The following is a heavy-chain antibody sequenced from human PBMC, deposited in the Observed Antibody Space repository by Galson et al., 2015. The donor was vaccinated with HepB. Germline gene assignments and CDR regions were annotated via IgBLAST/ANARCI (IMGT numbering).Heavy chain of an antibody. CDR1: GFTFDDYA. Sequence: SLRLSCAASGFTFDDYAMHWVRQAPGKGLGWVSGISWNSGSIGYADSVKGRFTISRDNAKNSLYLQMNSLRAEDTALYYCAKDIGTTYSYGLDYWGQGTLVTVSS. CDR2: ISWNSGSI. V-gene: IGHV3-9*01. CDR3: AKDIGTTYSYGLDY. J-gene: IGHJ4*02. D-gene: IGHD5-18*01.